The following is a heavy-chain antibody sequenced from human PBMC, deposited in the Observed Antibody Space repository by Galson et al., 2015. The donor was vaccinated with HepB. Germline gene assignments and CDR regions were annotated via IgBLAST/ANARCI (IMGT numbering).Heavy chain of an antibody. Sequence: AISGDSVSSNSASWNWIRQSASRGLGRLVRTYYSSTWYNDYAVSVKSRITIHPDTSKNQFSLQLKSVTPEDSAVYYCVSQDGHIWGQGTLVTVSS. CDR1: GDSVSSNSAS. D-gene: IGHD4-17*01. J-gene: IGHJ4*02. V-gene: IGHV6-1*01. CDR2: TYYSSTWYN. CDR3: VSQDGHI.